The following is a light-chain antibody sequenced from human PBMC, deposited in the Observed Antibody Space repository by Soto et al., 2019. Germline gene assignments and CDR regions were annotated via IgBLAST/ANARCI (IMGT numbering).Light chain of an antibody. J-gene: IGKJ1*01. CDR1: QSVSSSY. CDR2: GAS. CDR3: QQRSNWPRT. Sequence: IVFTQSPGTLSLSPGERATLSCRASQSVSSSYLAWYQQTPGKAPRLLIYGASSRDTGIPDRFSGRGSGTDFTLTISSLETEDFAVYSCQQRSNWPRTFGQGTKVDIK. V-gene: IGKV3D-20*02.